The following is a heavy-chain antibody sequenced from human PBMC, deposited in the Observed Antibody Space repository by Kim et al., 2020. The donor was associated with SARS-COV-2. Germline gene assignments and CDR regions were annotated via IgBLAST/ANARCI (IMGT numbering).Heavy chain of an antibody. D-gene: IGHD3-10*01. V-gene: IGHV3-7*01. Sequence: GGSLRLSCAASGFNLGTYWMTWVRQAPGKGLEWVANINPDGSDKNHVDSVRGRFTISRDNAKNLLFLQMSSLRAEDTAVYYCARDTYFRLDYWGQGALV. CDR2: INPDGSDK. CDR3: ARDTYFRLDY. J-gene: IGHJ4*02. CDR1: GFNLGTYW.